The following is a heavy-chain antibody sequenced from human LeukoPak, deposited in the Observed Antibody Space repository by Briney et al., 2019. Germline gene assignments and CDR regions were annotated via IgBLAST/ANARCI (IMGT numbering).Heavy chain of an antibody. V-gene: IGHV3-48*03. Sequence: RGSLRLSCAASGFIFSAYEFNWVRQVPGKGLEWISYINTGGSRIYYADSVKGRFTISRDNAKNSLYLQMHSLRVEDTAVYYCARDAPGTVTNDYWGQGTLVTVSS. CDR3: ARDAPGTVTNDY. D-gene: IGHD4-17*01. J-gene: IGHJ4*02. CDR1: GFIFSAYE. CDR2: INTGGSRI.